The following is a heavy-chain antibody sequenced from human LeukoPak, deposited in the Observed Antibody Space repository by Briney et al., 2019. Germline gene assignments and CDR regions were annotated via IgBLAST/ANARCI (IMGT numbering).Heavy chain of an antibody. D-gene: IGHD4-17*01. CDR2: INAGNGNT. CDR3: ARAAYGAHGYYYYGMDV. CDR1: GYTFTSYA. V-gene: IGHV1-3*01. Sequence: ASVKVSCKASGYTFTSYAMHWVRQAPGQRLEWMGWINAGNGNTKYSQKFQGRVTITRDTSASTAYMELSSLRSEDTAVYYCARAAYGAHGYYYYGMDVWGQGTTVTVSS. J-gene: IGHJ6*02.